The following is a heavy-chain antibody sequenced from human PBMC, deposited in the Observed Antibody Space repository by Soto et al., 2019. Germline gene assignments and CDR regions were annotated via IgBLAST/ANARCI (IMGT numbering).Heavy chain of an antibody. CDR2: ISAYKGNT. Sequence: ASVKVSCKASGYTFTNYGISWVRQAPGQGLEWMGWISAYKGNTNYAQKFQGRVTMTTDTSTSTAYMELRSLRTDDTAVYYCASRSGQLPYYFDYWGQGTLVTRLL. D-gene: IGHD6-6*01. J-gene: IGHJ4*02. CDR1: GYTFTNYG. V-gene: IGHV1-18*01. CDR3: ASRSGQLPYYFDY.